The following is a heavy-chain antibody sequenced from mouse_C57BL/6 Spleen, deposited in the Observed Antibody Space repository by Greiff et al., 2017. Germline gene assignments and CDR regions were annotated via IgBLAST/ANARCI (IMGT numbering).Heavy chain of an antibody. Sequence: VKLQQPGAELVMPGASVKLSCKASGYTFTSYWMHWVKQRPGQGLEWIGEIDPSDSYTNYNQKFKGKSTLTVDKSSSTAYMQLSSLTSEDSAVYYCARSGKAQALAYWGQGTLVTVSA. V-gene: IGHV1-69*01. CDR1: GYTFTSYW. D-gene: IGHD3-2*02. CDR3: ARSGKAQALAY. J-gene: IGHJ3*01. CDR2: IDPSDSYT.